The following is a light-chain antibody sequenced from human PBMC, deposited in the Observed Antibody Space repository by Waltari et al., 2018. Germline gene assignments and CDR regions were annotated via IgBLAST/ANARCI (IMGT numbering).Light chain of an antibody. CDR1: QSVSTS. V-gene: IGKV3-11*01. J-gene: IGKJ4*01. CDR3: QQHGKWPLS. Sequence: EFELTQSPATLSLSPGERATLSCRASQSVSTSLAWYQQKPGQAPRLLIHDASNRATGTPARFSGSGSGTDFTLTIGSLEPEDFAVYYCQQHGKWPLSFGGGTKVEI. CDR2: DAS.